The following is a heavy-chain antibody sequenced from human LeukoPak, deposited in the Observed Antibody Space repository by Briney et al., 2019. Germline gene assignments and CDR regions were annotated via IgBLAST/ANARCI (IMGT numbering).Heavy chain of an antibody. V-gene: IGHV4-39*07. J-gene: IGHJ3*02. CDR1: GGSISSSSYY. Sequence: SETLSLTCTVSGGSISSSSYYWGWIRQPPGKGLEWIGSIYYSGSTYYNPSLKSRVTISVDTSKNQFSLKLSSVTAADTAVYYCARDLLAAAGDAFDIWGQGTMVTVSS. D-gene: IGHD6-13*01. CDR3: ARDLLAAAGDAFDI. CDR2: IYYSGST.